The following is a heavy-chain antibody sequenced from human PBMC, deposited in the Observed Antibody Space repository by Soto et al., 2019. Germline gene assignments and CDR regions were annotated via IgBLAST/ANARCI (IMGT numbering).Heavy chain of an antibody. D-gene: IGHD6-13*01. J-gene: IGHJ4*02. CDR1: GFTFDDYS. CDR2: LTWNSVGV. Sequence: EVQLVESGGGLVQPGRSLRLSCAASGFTFDDYSMHWVRQAPGKGLEWVSGLTWNSVGVTYADSVKGRFTMSRDRAKTSRYLQMNSLSLDDTALYDCVKGIYGNSWYGFYYWGQGTLVTVSS. V-gene: IGHV3-9*01. CDR3: VKGIYGNSWYGFYY.